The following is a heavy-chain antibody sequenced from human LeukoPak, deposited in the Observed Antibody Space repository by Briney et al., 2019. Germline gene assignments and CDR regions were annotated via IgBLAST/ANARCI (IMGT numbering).Heavy chain of an antibody. Sequence: PGGSLRLSCAASGFTFSSYGMHWVRQAPGKGLEWVAFIRYDGSNKYYADSVKGRFTISRDNSKNTLYLQMNSLRAEDTAVYYCAKDRAGFGGVPERIAARPNYYYYMDVWGKGTTVTVSS. V-gene: IGHV3-30*02. D-gene: IGHD6-6*01. CDR2: IRYDGSNK. J-gene: IGHJ6*03. CDR3: AKDRAGFGGVPERIAARPNYYYYMDV. CDR1: GFTFSSYG.